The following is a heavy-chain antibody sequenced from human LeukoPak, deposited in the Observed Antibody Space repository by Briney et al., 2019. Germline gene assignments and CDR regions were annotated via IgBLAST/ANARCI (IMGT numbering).Heavy chain of an antibody. CDR1: GYTFTGYY. CDR2: INPNSGGT. V-gene: IGHV1-2*02. D-gene: IGHD2-8*01. J-gene: IGHJ4*02. Sequence: EASVKVSCKASGYTFTGYYMHWVRQAPGQGLEWMGWINPNSGGTNYAQKFQGRVTMTRDTSISTAYMELTSLRSDDTAVYYCARGLGYCTTPDCPARVFCFDYWGQGTLVSVSS. CDR3: ARGLGYCTTPDCPARVFCFDY.